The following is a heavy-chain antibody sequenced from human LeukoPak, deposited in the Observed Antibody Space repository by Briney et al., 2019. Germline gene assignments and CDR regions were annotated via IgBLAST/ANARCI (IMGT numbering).Heavy chain of an antibody. D-gene: IGHD5-24*01. Sequence: PGGSLRLSCAASGVSFSGYAMDWVRQAPGKGLEWVAFIQYDESQKSYVDSVKGRFTISRDNSKNTLYLQMNSLRAEDTALYYCASGYNYGFDYWGQGTLVTVSS. J-gene: IGHJ4*02. CDR1: GVSFSGYA. CDR2: IQYDESQK. V-gene: IGHV3-30*02. CDR3: ASGYNYGFDY.